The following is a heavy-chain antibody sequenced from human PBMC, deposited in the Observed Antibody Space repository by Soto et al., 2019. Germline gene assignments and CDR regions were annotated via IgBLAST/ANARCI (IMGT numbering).Heavy chain of an antibody. Sequence: GGSLRLSCTAAGFTFNTYGMHWVRQAPGKGLEWVAIIWYDGSNKYYADSVKGRFTISRDNSKNTLYLQMNSLRAEDTAVYYCAKVGYTNTWHVDSWGQGTLVTVSS. CDR1: GFTFNTYG. D-gene: IGHD2-15*01. V-gene: IGHV3-33*06. J-gene: IGHJ4*02. CDR3: AKVGYTNTWHVDS. CDR2: IWYDGSNK.